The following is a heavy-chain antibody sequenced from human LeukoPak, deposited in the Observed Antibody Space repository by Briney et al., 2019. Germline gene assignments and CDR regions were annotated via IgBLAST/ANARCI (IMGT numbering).Heavy chain of an antibody. CDR3: ARDLATAATADRAFDI. V-gene: IGHV4-59*01. CDR2: TYYSGST. D-gene: IGHD6-13*01. CDR1: GGSISSYY. J-gene: IGHJ3*02. Sequence: TSETLSLTCTVSGGSISSYYWSWVRQPPGKGLEWIGYTYYSGSTNYNPSLKNRVTISVDTSKNQFSLKLSSVTAADTAVYYCARDLATAATADRAFDIWGPGTMVTVSS.